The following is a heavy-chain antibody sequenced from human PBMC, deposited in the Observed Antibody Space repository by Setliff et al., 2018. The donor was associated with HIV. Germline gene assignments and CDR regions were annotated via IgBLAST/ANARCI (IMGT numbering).Heavy chain of an antibody. CDR3: AKGPLYSGYDLDYYCYYMDV. J-gene: IGHJ6*03. CDR1: GYTFTRYD. V-gene: IGHV1-8*03. Sequence: ASVKVSCKTSGYTFTRYDINWVRQATGQGLEWMGWMNPNSGNTGYAQRFQGRVTITADESTSTAYMDLSSLRSEDTAVYYCAKGPLYSGYDLDYYCYYMDVWGKGTTVTVSS. D-gene: IGHD5-12*01. CDR2: MNPNSGNT.